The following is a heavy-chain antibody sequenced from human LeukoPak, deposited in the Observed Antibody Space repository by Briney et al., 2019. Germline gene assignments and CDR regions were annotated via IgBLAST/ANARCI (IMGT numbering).Heavy chain of an antibody. D-gene: IGHD3-22*01. CDR2: ISGSGGST. Sequence: GGSLRLSCAASGFTFSSYAMSWVRQAPGKGLDWVSSISGSGGSTYYADSVKGRFTISRDNSKNTLYLQMNSLRAEDTAVYYCAKRAEDSSGYYLYYFDYWGQGTLVTVSS. J-gene: IGHJ4*02. V-gene: IGHV3-23*01. CDR1: GFTFSSYA. CDR3: AKRAEDSSGYYLYYFDY.